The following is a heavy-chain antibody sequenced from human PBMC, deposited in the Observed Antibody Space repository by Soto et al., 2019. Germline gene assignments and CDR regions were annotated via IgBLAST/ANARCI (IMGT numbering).Heavy chain of an antibody. CDR3: ARGAGSSWHVY. Sequence: EVQLLESGGGLVQPGGSLRLSCAASGFTFSTYAMSWVRQAPGKGLEWVSSISSSGGTSYNADSVKGRFTISRDNSNNTLFLQMNSLRAEDTAVYYCARGAGSSWHVYWGQGTLVTVSS. CDR2: ISSSGGTS. CDR1: GFTFSTYA. V-gene: IGHV3-23*01. D-gene: IGHD6-13*01. J-gene: IGHJ4*02.